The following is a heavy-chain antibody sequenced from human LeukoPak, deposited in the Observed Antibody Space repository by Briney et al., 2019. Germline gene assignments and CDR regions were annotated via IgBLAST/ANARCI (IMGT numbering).Heavy chain of an antibody. V-gene: IGHV4-59*12. CDR3: ARLADYYGSGSYYNWGMDV. CDR1: GGSISSYY. Sequence: SETLSLTCTVSGGSISSYYWSWIRQTPGKGLEWIGDIYYSGSTNYNPSLKSRVTISVDTSKNQFSLKLSSVTAADTAVYYCARLADYYGSGSYYNWGMDVWGQGTTVTVSS. CDR2: IYYSGST. J-gene: IGHJ6*02. D-gene: IGHD3-10*01.